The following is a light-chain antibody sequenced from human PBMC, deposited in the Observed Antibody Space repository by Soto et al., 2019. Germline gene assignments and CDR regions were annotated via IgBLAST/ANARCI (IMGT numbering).Light chain of an antibody. V-gene: IGLV2-11*01. CDR2: DVT. J-gene: IGLJ1*01. CDR3: CSSAGTYTAV. CDR1: STDVGGHNH. Sequence: QSALTQPRSVSDYPGQSVTISCTGTSTDVGGHNHVSWYQQHPGKVPKLLIYDVTKRPSGVPDRFSGSKSGNTASLTISGLQAEDEADYYCCSSAGTYTAVFGSGTKLPVL.